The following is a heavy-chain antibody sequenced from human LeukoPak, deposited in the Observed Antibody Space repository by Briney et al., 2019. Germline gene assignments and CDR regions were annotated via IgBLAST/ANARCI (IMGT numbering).Heavy chain of an antibody. CDR3: ARQTFGVLYFDS. CDR1: GGSISRGSYY. V-gene: IGHV4-61*02. J-gene: IGHJ4*02. Sequence: PSQTLSLTCIVSGGSISRGSYYWNWLRQPAGKGLEWMGRIYNSGSTNYNPSLKSRVTISTDMSKNQFSLKLSSVTAADTAVYYCARQTFGVLYFDSWGQGTLVIVSS. D-gene: IGHD3-10*01. CDR2: IYNSGST.